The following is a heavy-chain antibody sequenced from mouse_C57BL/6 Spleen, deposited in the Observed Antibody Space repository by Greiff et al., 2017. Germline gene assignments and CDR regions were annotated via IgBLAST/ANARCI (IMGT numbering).Heavy chain of an antibody. CDR3: ARIPHDGYYRGYAMDY. Sequence: VQLKESGAELVKPGASVKLSCTASGFNIKDYYMHWVKQRTEQGLEWIGRIDPEDGETKYAPKFQGKATITADTSSKTAYLQLSSLTSEDTAVYYCARIPHDGYYRGYAMDYWGQGTSVTVSS. CDR2: IDPEDGET. J-gene: IGHJ4*01. V-gene: IGHV14-2*01. CDR1: GFNIKDYY. D-gene: IGHD2-3*01.